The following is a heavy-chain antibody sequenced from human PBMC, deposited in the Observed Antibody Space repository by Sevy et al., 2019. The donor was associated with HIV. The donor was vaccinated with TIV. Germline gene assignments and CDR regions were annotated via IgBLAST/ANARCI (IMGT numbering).Heavy chain of an antibody. V-gene: IGHV4-59*01. Sequence: SETLSLTCSVSGGSISSYYWNWIRQPPGKGLERIGYIYSSGSTNYNPSLKSRVTISVDMSKNQCSLKLSSVTAADTAVYYCARSHLAFCGGDCFSPYYFDSWGQGTLVTVSS. D-gene: IGHD2-21*01. CDR1: GGSISSYY. CDR2: IYSSGST. CDR3: ARSHLAFCGGDCFSPYYFDS. J-gene: IGHJ4*02.